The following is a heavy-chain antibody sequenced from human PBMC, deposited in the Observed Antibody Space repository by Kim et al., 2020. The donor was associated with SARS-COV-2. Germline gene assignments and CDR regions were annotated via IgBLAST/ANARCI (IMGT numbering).Heavy chain of an antibody. CDR3: ARDFVVDDAFDI. CDR1: GFTFSTYS. CDR2: ISSSSSYI. Sequence: GGSLRLSCAASGFTFSTYSMNWVRQAPGKGLESVSSISSSSSYIYYADSVKGRFTISRDNAKNSLYLQMNSLRAEDTAVYYCARDFVVDDAFDIWGQGTMVTVSS. D-gene: IGHD2-15*01. J-gene: IGHJ3*02. V-gene: IGHV3-21*01.